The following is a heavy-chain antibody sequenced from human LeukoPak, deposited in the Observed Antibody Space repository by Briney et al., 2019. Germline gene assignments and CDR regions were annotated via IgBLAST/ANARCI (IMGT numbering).Heavy chain of an antibody. Sequence: ASVKVSCKASGYTFTSYDINWVRQATGQGLEWMGWMNPNSGNTGYAQKFQGRVTMTRNTSISTAYMELSSLRSEDTAVYYCAIRTGDYDYNWFDPWGQGTLVTVSS. CDR2: MNPNSGNT. D-gene: IGHD4-17*01. J-gene: IGHJ5*02. CDR3: AIRTGDYDYNWFDP. V-gene: IGHV1-8*01. CDR1: GYTFTSYD.